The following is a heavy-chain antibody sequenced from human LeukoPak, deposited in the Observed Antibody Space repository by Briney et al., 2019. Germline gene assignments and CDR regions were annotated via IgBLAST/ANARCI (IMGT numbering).Heavy chain of an antibody. J-gene: IGHJ4*02. CDR1: GFIFSSSA. Sequence: GGSLRLSCAASGFIFSSSAMNWVRQAPGKGLEWVPTIYGSGSNTYYADSVKGRFTVSRDNSKNTLHLQMNSLKAEDTAIYYCAKDPRLWGQGTLVTVSS. CDR3: AKDPRL. CDR2: IYGSGSNT. V-gene: IGHV3-23*01.